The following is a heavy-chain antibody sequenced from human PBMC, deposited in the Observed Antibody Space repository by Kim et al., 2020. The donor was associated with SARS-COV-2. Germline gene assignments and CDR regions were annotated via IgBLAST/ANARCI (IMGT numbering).Heavy chain of an antibody. CDR3: ARAGSFWSGYPAFDI. V-gene: IGHV4-31*02. Sequence: PSLKRRVTLSVDPSENQFSLKLSSVTAADRAVYYCARAGSFWSGYPAFDIWGQGTMVTVSS. D-gene: IGHD3-3*01. J-gene: IGHJ3*02.